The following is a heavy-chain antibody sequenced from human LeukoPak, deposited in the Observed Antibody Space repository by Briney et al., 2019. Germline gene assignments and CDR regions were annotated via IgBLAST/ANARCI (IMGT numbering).Heavy chain of an antibody. Sequence: PGGSLRLSYSASGFIISDYAMHWVRQAPGKGLEYVSGISANGGSTYHADSVKGRFTISRDTSKNTLYLQMSSLRAEDTAMYYCVKDLYKWDSASWYFFHYWGQGTLVTVSS. V-gene: IGHV3-64D*06. CDR1: GFIISDYA. D-gene: IGHD6-13*01. J-gene: IGHJ4*02. CDR2: ISANGGST. CDR3: VKDLYKWDSASWYFFHY.